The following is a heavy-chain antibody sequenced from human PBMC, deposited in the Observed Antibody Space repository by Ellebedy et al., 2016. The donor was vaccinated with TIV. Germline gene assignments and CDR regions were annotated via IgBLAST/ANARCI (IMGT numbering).Heavy chain of an antibody. Sequence: PGGSLRLSCAASGFPFSSYWMTWVRQAPGKGLEWVAHIKQVGSEKYDVDSVKGRFTISRDNAENSLYLQMNSLRAEDTAVYYCARRGLAAGGTLLHYWGQGTLVTVSS. CDR3: ARRGLAAGGTLLHY. CDR1: GFPFSSYW. V-gene: IGHV3-7*03. CDR2: IKQVGSEK. J-gene: IGHJ4*02. D-gene: IGHD6-13*01.